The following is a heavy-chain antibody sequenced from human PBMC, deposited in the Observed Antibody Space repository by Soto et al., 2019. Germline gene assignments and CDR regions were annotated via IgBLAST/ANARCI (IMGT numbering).Heavy chain of an antibody. CDR2: INNDGGGP. Sequence: EVQLVESGGDLVQPGGSLRLSCVASGFKFSDYRMHWLRQAPGKGLVWVSRINNDGGGPVYADFVEGRFTISRDNDKNTLYLQMNSLRAEDTAVYYCARSNYWYDYWGPGTLVTVSS. CDR3: ARSNYWYDY. D-gene: IGHD2-15*01. J-gene: IGHJ4*02. CDR1: GFKFSDYR. V-gene: IGHV3-74*01.